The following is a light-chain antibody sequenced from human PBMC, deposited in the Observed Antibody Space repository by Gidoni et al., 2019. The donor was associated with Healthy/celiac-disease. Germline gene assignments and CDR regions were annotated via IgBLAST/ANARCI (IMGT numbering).Light chain of an antibody. CDR2: DAS. CDR3: QQYNSYSEWT. J-gene: IGKJ1*01. V-gene: IGKV1-5*01. CDR1: QSISSW. Sequence: DIHMTQSPSTLSASVGDRVTITCRASQSISSWFAWYQQKPGKAPKLLIYDASSLESGVPSRFSGSGSGTEFTLTISSLQTDDFATYYCQQYNSYSEWTFGQGTKVEIK.